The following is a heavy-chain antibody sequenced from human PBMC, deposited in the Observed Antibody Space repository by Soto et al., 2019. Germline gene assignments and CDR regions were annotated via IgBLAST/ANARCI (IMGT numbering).Heavy chain of an antibody. CDR3: AKGSGYSHGPIDY. D-gene: IGHD5-18*01. V-gene: IGHV3-30*18. CDR2: ISYDGSDK. J-gene: IGHJ4*02. Sequence: GGSLRLSCAASGFTFSNYGMHWVRQAPGKGLEWVAVISYDGSDKYYADSVKGRFTISRDNSKNTLYLQMNSLRVEDTAVYSCAKGSGYSHGPIDYWGQGTLVTVSS. CDR1: GFTFSNYG.